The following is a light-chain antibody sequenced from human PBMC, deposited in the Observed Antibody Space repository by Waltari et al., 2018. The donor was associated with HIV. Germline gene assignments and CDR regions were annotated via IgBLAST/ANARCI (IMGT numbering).Light chain of an antibody. Sequence: QSALTQPASVSGSLGQSITISCTGTCSDIGIYNLFSWYQQYPGKAPKVIIYDVNKWPSGVSHRFSGFKAVNTASLTISGLQAEDEADYYCCSYAGSPTFVIFGGGTKVTVL. CDR1: CSDIGIYNL. CDR3: CSYAGSPTFVI. V-gene: IGLV2-23*02. J-gene: IGLJ2*01. CDR2: DVN.